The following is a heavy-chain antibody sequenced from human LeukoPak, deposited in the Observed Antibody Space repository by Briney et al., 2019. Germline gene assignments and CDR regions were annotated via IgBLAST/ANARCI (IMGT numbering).Heavy chain of an antibody. D-gene: IGHD3-22*01. CDR1: GFIFSNYG. V-gene: IGHV3-23*01. CDR2: IRGNAGTT. J-gene: IGHJ4*02. CDR3: AKGHTDSSGYYYCDS. Sequence: GGSLRLSCAASGFIFSNYGMSWVRQAPGKGLEWVSAIRGNAGTTYYADSVKGRFTIFRDNSKDMLYLQMNSLRVEDTAVYYCAKGHTDSSGYYYCDSWGQGTLVTVSS.